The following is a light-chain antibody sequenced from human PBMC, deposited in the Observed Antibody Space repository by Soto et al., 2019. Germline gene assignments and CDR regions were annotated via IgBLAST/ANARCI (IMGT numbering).Light chain of an antibody. V-gene: IGKV1-5*03. CDR2: KWS. Sequence: IQMTQSPSTLSSSVGDRVAITCRASQSIGIWLAWYQQKPGKAPRFLIYKWSSLESGVPPRFSGSGSGTEFTLNISSLQLDDFATYYCQQYNYYSWTFGQGTKVESK. CDR1: QSIGIW. CDR3: QQYNYYSWT. J-gene: IGKJ1*01.